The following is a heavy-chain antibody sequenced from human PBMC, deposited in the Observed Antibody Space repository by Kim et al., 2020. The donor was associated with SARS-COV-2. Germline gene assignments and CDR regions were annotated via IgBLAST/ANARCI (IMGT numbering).Heavy chain of an antibody. D-gene: IGHD1-26*01. CDR3: ATRGGSRTNYYGMDV. Sequence: APKCQGRVTLTEDTSTNTAYMELSSLKAEDAAIYYCATRGGSRTNYYGMDVWGQGTTVTVSS. V-gene: IGHV1-24*01. J-gene: IGHJ6*02.